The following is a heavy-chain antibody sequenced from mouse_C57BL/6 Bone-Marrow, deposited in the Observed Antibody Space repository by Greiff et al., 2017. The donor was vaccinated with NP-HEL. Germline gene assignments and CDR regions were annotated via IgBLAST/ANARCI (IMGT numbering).Heavy chain of an antibody. CDR1: GYAFSSYW. Sequence: QVQLKQSGAELVKPGASVKISCKASGYAFSSYWMNWVKQRPGKGLEWIGQIYPGDGDTNYNGKFKGKATLTADKSSSTAYMQLSSLTSEDSAVYFCARCYYYGSRGAWFAYWGQGTLVTVSA. V-gene: IGHV1-80*01. CDR3: ARCYYYGSRGAWFAY. J-gene: IGHJ3*01. CDR2: IYPGDGDT. D-gene: IGHD1-1*01.